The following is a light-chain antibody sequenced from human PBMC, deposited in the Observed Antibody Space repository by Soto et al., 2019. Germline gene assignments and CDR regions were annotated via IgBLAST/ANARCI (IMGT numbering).Light chain of an antibody. CDR1: TSDVGSYNL. Sequence: QSALTQPASVYGSPGQSITISCTGTTSDVGSYNLVSWYQQNPGKAPKLIVYAVTKRPSGVSNRFSGSKSGNTASLTISGLQAEDEADYHCSSYARSSTWVFGGGTKLTVL. V-gene: IGLV2-23*02. CDR2: AVT. J-gene: IGLJ2*01. CDR3: SSYARSSTWV.